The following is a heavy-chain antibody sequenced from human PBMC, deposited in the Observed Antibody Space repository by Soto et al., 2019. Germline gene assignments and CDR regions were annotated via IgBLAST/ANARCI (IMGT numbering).Heavy chain of an antibody. V-gene: IGHV3-53*01. CDR1: GFTISGKKY. J-gene: IGHJ3*01. D-gene: IGHD1-1*01. CDR3: ATWHEREHAYDV. Sequence: DVQLVESGGGLIQPGESLRLSCAAFGFTISGKKYVAWVRQAPGKGLEWVSALYDIDGSFYADSVKGRFTTSSDSSTTTVYLQMNDLRPDDTAVYYCATWHEREHAYDVWGLGTTVTVSS. CDR2: LYDIDGS.